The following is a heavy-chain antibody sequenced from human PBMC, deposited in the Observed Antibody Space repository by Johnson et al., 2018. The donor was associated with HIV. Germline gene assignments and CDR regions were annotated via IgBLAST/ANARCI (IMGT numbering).Heavy chain of an antibody. D-gene: IGHD2-21*01. Sequence: VQLVESGGGLVQPAGSLRLSCAASGFTVSSNYMSWVRQAPGKGLEWVSGISGGGGSTYYADSVKGRFTISRDNSKNTLYLQMNSLRAEDTAVYYCAKTYSEGEVRDAFDIWGQGTRVTVSS. CDR2: ISGGGGST. V-gene: IGHV3-23*04. J-gene: IGHJ3*02. CDR1: GFTVSSNY. CDR3: AKTYSEGEVRDAFDI.